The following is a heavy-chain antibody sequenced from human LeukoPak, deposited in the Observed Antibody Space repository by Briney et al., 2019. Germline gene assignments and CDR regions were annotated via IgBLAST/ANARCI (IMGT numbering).Heavy chain of an antibody. CDR3: ARGLRQGSAWSWGPKEKSYQYMDV. J-gene: IGHJ6*04. Sequence: KPSETLSLTCGVSGGSFSSHYWTWLRQPPGKGLEWIGEINPRGSTNYNPSLESRVTVSADTSRNQLSLSLTSVTAADSAVYFCARGLRQGSAWSWGPKEKSYQYMDVWGTGTTVIVSS. V-gene: IGHV4-34*01. CDR1: GGSFSSHY. CDR2: INPRGST. D-gene: IGHD6-19*01.